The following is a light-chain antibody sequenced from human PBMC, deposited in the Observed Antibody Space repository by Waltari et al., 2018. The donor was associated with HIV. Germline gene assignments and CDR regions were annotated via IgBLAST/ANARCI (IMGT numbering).Light chain of an antibody. CDR1: SSDIGGYDY. Sequence: QSALTQPASVSGSPGQSITISCSGTSSDIGGYDYVSWYQQEPGKAPKLMIFEVSNRPSGISDRFSGSKSGYTASLTISGLQAEDEADYYCSSLTSGSTRYVFGTGTKVTVL. CDR2: EVS. J-gene: IGLJ1*01. CDR3: SSLTSGSTRYV. V-gene: IGLV2-14*01.